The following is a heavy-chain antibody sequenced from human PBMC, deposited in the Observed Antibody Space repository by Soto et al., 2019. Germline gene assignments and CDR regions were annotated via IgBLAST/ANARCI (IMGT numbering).Heavy chain of an antibody. D-gene: IGHD1-20*01. V-gene: IGHV6-1*01. Sequence: LSLTCAISGDSVSSNSAAWNWIRQSPSRGLEWLGRTYYRSKWYNDYAVSVKSRITINPDTSKDQFSLQLNSVTPEDTAVYYCARDQAITGYYYYGMDVWGQGTTVTVSS. CDR3: ARDQAITGYYYYGMDV. CDR2: TYYRSKWYN. J-gene: IGHJ6*02. CDR1: GDSVSSNSAA.